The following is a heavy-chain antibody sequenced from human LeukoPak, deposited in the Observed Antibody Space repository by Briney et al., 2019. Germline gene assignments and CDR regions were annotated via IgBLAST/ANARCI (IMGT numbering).Heavy chain of an antibody. CDR1: GYTFTSYG. CDR2: ISAYNGNT. V-gene: IGHV1-18*01. D-gene: IGHD3-10*01. J-gene: IGHJ5*02. CDR3: ARGEDYYGSGSYYGVDP. Sequence: ASVKVSCXASGYTFTSYGISWVRQAPGQGLEWMVWISAYNGNTNYAQKLQGRVTMTTDTSTSAAYMELRSLRSDDTAVYYCARGEDYYGSGSYYGVDPWGQGTLVTVSS.